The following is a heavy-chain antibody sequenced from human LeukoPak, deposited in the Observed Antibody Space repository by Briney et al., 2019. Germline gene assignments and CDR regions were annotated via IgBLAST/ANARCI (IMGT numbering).Heavy chain of an antibody. Sequence: GGSLRLSCAASGFTFSSYWMSWVRQAPGKGLEWVANIKQDGSEKYYVDSVKGRFTISRDNAENSLYLQMNSLRAEDTAIYYCARGPLSGFLFGFHYWGQGTLLSVSS. V-gene: IGHV3-7*01. D-gene: IGHD5-12*01. CDR2: IKQDGSEK. CDR3: ARGPLSGFLFGFHY. CDR1: GFTFSSYW. J-gene: IGHJ4*02.